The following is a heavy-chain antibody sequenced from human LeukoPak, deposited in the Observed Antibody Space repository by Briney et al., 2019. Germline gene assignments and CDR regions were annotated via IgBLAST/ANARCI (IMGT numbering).Heavy chain of an antibody. Sequence: SETLSLTCTVSGGSISYYYWNWIRQPAGKGLEWIGRIYTSGRTYYNPSLKSRVSMSVDTSKNQFSLKLSSVTAADTAVYYCARVTVSLLGDDYWGQGTLVTVSS. CDR2: IYTSGRT. V-gene: IGHV4-4*07. J-gene: IGHJ4*02. CDR3: ARVTVSLLGDDY. D-gene: IGHD3-10*01. CDR1: GGSISYYY.